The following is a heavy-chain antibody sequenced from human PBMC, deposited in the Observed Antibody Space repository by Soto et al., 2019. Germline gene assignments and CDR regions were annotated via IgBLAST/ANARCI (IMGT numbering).Heavy chain of an antibody. CDR2: IYHSGST. D-gene: IGHD6-13*01. CDR1: GGSISSSNW. J-gene: IGHJ4*02. Sequence: PSETLSLTCAVSGGSISSSNWWSWVRQPPGKGLEWIGEIYHSGSTNYNPSLKSRVTISVDKSKNQFSLKLSSVTAADTAVYYCARSPGGAAAVTIFDYWGQGTLVTVSS. CDR3: ARSPGGAAAVTIFDY. V-gene: IGHV4-4*02.